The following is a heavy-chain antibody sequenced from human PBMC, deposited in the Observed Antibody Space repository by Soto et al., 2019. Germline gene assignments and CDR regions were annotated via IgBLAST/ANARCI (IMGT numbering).Heavy chain of an antibody. Sequence: PGGSLRLSCAASGFTFHEYGMSWVRQAPGKGLEWVSGINWNGGSTGYADSVKGRFTISRDNAKNSLYLQMNSLRAEDTALYYCARPQGSGRYYPFDYWGQGTLVTVSS. V-gene: IGHV3-20*04. J-gene: IGHJ4*02. CDR3: ARPQGSGRYYPFDY. CDR1: GFTFHEYG. CDR2: INWNGGST. D-gene: IGHD3-10*01.